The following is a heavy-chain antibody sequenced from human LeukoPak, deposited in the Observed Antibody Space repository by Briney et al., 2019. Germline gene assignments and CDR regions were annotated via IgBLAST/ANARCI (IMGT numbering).Heavy chain of an antibody. J-gene: IGHJ6*02. CDR1: GYIFNNYY. V-gene: IGHV1-8*02. CDR3: ARDGPLPAYGMDV. CDR2: MNPNSGNT. Sequence: ASVKVSCKASGYIFNNYYIHWVRQAPGQGLEWMGWMNPNSGNTGYAQKFQGRVTMTRNTSISTAYMELSSLRSEDTAVYYCARDGPLPAYGMDVWGQGTTVTVSS. D-gene: IGHD2-2*01.